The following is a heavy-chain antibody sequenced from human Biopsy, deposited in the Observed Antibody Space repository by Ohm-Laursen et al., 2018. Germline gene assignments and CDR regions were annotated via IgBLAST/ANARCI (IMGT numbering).Heavy chain of an antibody. CDR1: GFTFSDHH. Sequence: SLRLSCSASGFTFSDHHMAWVRQAPGKGLEWLSYISSSGATIKYADSVKGRFTISRGNAKNSLYLRMNSLRAEDTAVYFCARARDDFVVVPAAFFDFWGQGTLVTVSS. J-gene: IGHJ4*02. CDR2: ISSSGATI. CDR3: ARARDDFVVVPAAFFDF. D-gene: IGHD2-15*01. V-gene: IGHV3-11*01.